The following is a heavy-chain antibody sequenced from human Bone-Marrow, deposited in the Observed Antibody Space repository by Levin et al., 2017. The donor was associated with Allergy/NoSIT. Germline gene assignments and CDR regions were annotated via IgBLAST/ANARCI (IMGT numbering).Heavy chain of an antibody. CDR3: ARHVGECSGDRCYIGSGWSLKYFDF. Sequence: PSETLSLTCTVSDAFSYNRGYYWGWIRQPPGKGLEWIGSIYYSGSTYYNPSLKSRVTISVDTSRNQFSVRLSSVTAADSAIYYCARHVGECSGDRCYIGSGWSLKYFDFWGQGRLVTVSS. CDR2: IYYSGST. J-gene: IGHJ4*02. D-gene: IGHD6-19*01. V-gene: IGHV4-39*01. CDR1: DAFSYNRGYY.